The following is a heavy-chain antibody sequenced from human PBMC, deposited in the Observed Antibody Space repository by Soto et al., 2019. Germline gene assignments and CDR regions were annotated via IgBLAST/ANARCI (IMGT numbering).Heavy chain of an antibody. D-gene: IGHD3-10*01. V-gene: IGHV1-8*01. CDR1: GYTFTYYE. CDR3: ARGNAIRRTRIYSGSGSPRRRRGLDP. J-gene: IGHJ5*01. Sequence: ASVKVSCKASGYTFTYYEINWVRQATGQGLEWMGWMDPNNGDTASAQKFQGRLSMTMDTTIGTAYMELTSIKSDDTAVYYCARGNAIRRTRIYSGSGSPRRRRGLDPWGEGTLVTVSS. CDR2: MDPNNGDT.